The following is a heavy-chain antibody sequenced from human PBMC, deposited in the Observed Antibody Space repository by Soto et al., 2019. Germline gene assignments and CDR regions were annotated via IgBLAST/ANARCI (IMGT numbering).Heavy chain of an antibody. Sequence: GGSLRLSCATSGFTLSTYWMHWVGLAPGKGLEWVASVKQDGSEQGYVDSVEGRFTISRDNAKNSLSLQMNSLRAEDTAVYYCARASMAHFDYWGHGTLVTVSS. CDR2: VKQDGSEQ. CDR3: ARASMAHFDY. V-gene: IGHV3-7*05. CDR1: GFTLSTYW. D-gene: IGHD3-10*01. J-gene: IGHJ4*01.